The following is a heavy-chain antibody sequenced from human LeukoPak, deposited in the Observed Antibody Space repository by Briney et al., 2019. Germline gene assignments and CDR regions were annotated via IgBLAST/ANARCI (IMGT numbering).Heavy chain of an antibody. D-gene: IGHD7-27*01. CDR3: ARDLGATGEPDY. CDR2: SSFSGDIT. J-gene: IGHJ4*02. Sequence: GGSLRLSCAASGFTLSSYSMNWVRQAPRKGLEWITYSSFSGDITYYADSVKGRFTTSRDNGKNSLYLQMNSLRVDDTAVYYCARDLGATGEPDYWGQGTLVTVSS. CDR1: GFTLSSYS. V-gene: IGHV3-48*01.